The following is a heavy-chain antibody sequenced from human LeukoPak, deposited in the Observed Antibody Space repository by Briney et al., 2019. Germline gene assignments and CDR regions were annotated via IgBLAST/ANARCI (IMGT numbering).Heavy chain of an antibody. CDR3: AREGHDYGGKNLDY. Sequence: ASVKVSCKASGDTFTGYYMHWVRQAPGQGLEWMGWINPNSGGTNYAQKFQGWVTMTRDTSISTAYMELSRLRSDDTAVYYCAREGHDYGGKNLDYWGRGTLVTVSS. CDR2: INPNSGGT. D-gene: IGHD4-23*01. J-gene: IGHJ4*02. CDR1: GDTFTGYY. V-gene: IGHV1-2*04.